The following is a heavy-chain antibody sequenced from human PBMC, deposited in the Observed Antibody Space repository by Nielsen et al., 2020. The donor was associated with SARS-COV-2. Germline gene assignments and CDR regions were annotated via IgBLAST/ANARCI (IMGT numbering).Heavy chain of an antibody. CDR2: IRSKSYGGTP. CDR1: GFKFADYA. Sequence: GESLKISCTGSGFKFADYAMTWVRQAPGKGLEWVGLIRSKSYGGTPEYAASVKGRFTISRDDSTSIAYLQMNSLRADDTAVHYCARGTEGYCGGDCYYFDYWGQGTLVTVSS. V-gene: IGHV3-49*04. D-gene: IGHD2-21*02. CDR3: ARGTEGYCGGDCYYFDY. J-gene: IGHJ4*02.